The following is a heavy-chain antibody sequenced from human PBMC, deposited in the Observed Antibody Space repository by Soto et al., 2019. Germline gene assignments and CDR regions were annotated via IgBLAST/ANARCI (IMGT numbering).Heavy chain of an antibody. Sequence: QVRLVQSGAEVKKPGASVKVTCKPSGYTFTDAYIHWVRQAPGQGLEWLGWINTKNGGTNYAQKFQGRVTMTRDTSSSTAFMELSSLNSNDTAVYYCAIEEGPEIDFWGQGTLVTVSS. CDR3: AIEEGPEIDF. V-gene: IGHV1-2*02. J-gene: IGHJ4*02. CDR1: GYTFTDAY. CDR2: INTKNGGT.